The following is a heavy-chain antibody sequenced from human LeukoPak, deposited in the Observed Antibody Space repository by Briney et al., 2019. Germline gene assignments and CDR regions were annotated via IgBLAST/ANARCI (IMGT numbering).Heavy chain of an antibody. J-gene: IGHJ4*02. V-gene: IGHV4-61*01. Sequence: SETLSLTCTVSGGSISSSSYYWSWIRQPPGKGLEWIGYISYGGSTRYNPSLKSRVSTSLDTSKNQFSLKLSSVTAADTAVYYCAGMYYDVLTGYSYFDYWGQGTLVTVSS. D-gene: IGHD3-9*01. CDR2: ISYGGST. CDR1: GGSISSSSYY. CDR3: AGMYYDVLTGYSYFDY.